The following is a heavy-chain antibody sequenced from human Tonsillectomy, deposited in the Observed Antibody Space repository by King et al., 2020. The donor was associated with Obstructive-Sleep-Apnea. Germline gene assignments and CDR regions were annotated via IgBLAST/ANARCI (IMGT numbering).Heavy chain of an antibody. CDR3: ARDMVFAKGTDNGLMAQ. Sequence: MHWVRQAPGKGLEWVAVILFDVSEEYYADIVKGRFTISRDNSKYTLYLQMNSLRAEDTAVYYYARDMVFAKGTDNGLMAQWGQGTLVTVSS. J-gene: IGHJ4*02. D-gene: IGHD2-8*01. V-gene: IGHV3-33*01. CDR2: ILFDVSEE.